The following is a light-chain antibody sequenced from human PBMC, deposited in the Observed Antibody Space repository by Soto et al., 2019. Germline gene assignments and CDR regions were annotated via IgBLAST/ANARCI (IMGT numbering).Light chain of an antibody. CDR2: DVS. CDR3: QQSYGTPWT. J-gene: IGKJ1*01. Sequence: DIQMTQSPSSLSASVGDRVTITCQASQDISNYLNWYQQKPGKAPNLLIYDVSSLQSGVPSRFSGSGSGTDFSLTISSLQPEDFATYYCQQSYGTPWTFGQGTKVDIK. CDR1: QDISNY. V-gene: IGKV1-39*01.